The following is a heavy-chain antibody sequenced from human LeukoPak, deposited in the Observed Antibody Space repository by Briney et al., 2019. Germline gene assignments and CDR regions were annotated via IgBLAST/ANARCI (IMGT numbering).Heavy chain of an antibody. CDR3: AREQGYYSVPGY. CDR2: ISSSGSTI. CDR1: GFTFSSYS. V-gene: IGHV3-48*04. D-gene: IGHD3-22*01. J-gene: IGHJ4*02. Sequence: PGGSLRLSCAASGFTFSSYSMNWVRQAPGKGLEWVSYISSSGSTIYYADSVKGRFTISRDNAKNSLYLQMNSLRAEDTAVYYCAREQGYYSVPGYWGQGTLVTVSS.